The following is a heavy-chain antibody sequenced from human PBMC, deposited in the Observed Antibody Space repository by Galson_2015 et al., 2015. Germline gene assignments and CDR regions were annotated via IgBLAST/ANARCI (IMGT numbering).Heavy chain of an antibody. J-gene: IGHJ4*02. V-gene: IGHV3-7*01. CDR3: ARDRRIYCSSTSCYLDY. CDR1: GFTFSSYW. CDR2: IKQDGSEK. D-gene: IGHD2-2*01. Sequence: SLRLSCAASGFTFSSYWMSWVRQAPGKGLEWVANIKQDGSEKYYVDSVKGRFTISRDNAKNSLYLQMNSLRAEDTAVYYYARDRRIYCSSTSCYLDYWGQGTLVTVSS.